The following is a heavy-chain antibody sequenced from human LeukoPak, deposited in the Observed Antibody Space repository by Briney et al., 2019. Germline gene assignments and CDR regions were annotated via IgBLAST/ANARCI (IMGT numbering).Heavy chain of an antibody. V-gene: IGHV3-21*01. CDR1: GFTFSSYS. CDR2: ISSSSSYI. CDR3: ARYQSPYYYYYMDV. Sequence: GGSLRLSCAASGFTFSSYSMNWVRQAPGKGLEWVSSISSSSSYIYYADSVKGRFTISRDNAKNSLYLQMNSLRAEDTAVYYCARYQSPYYYYYMDVWGKGTTVTVSS. J-gene: IGHJ6*03.